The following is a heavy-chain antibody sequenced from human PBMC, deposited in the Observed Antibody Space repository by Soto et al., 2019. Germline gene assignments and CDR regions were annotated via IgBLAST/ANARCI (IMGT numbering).Heavy chain of an antibody. V-gene: IGHV4-59*08. J-gene: IGHJ6*03. Sequence: PSETLSLTCTVSGVSISSYYWSWIRQPPGKGLEWIGYIYYSGSTNYNPSLKSRVTISVDTSKNQFSLKLSSVTAADTAVYYCARQDYGDYSYYMDVWGKGTTVTVSS. D-gene: IGHD4-17*01. CDR2: IYYSGST. CDR3: ARQDYGDYSYYMDV. CDR1: GVSISSYY.